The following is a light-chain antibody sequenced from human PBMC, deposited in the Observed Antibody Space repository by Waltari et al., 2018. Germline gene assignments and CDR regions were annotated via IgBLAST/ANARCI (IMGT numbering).Light chain of an antibody. V-gene: IGKV3-15*01. Sequence: IVMTQSPGTLSVSPGQRASLSCRASETIYNFLAWYQQKPGQSPRLLIHGISTRAAGVPARLPGSGSGADFTLTIDSLQSDDFALYFCQQYFNWPLTFGQGTKVEI. CDR1: ETIYNF. CDR3: QQYFNWPLT. J-gene: IGKJ1*01. CDR2: GIS.